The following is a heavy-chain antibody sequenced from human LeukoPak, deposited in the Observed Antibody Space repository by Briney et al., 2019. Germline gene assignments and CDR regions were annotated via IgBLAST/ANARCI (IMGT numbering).Heavy chain of an antibody. Sequence: GASVKVSCKASGGTFSSYAISWVRQAPGQGLEWMGGIIPIFGTANYAQKFQGRVTITADESTSTAYMELSSLRSEDTAVYYCARAATDSSGYYYGYYWGQGTLVTVSS. CDR3: ARAATDSSGYYYGYY. D-gene: IGHD3-22*01. CDR2: IIPIFGTA. V-gene: IGHV1-69*13. J-gene: IGHJ4*02. CDR1: GGTFSSYA.